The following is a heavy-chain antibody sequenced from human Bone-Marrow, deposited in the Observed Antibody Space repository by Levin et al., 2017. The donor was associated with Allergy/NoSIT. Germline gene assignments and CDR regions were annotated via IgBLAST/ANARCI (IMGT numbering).Heavy chain of an antibody. CDR2: IYPGDSDT. V-gene: IGHV5-51*01. CDR1: GYSFTSYW. J-gene: IGHJ4*02. CDR3: ARHGSGSPYYFDY. Sequence: GASVKVSCKGSGYSFTSYWIGWVRQMPGKGLEWMGIIYPGDSDTRYSPSFQGQVTISADKSISTAYLQWSSLKASDTAMYYCARHGSGSPYYFDYWGQGTLVTVSS. D-gene: IGHD3-10*01.